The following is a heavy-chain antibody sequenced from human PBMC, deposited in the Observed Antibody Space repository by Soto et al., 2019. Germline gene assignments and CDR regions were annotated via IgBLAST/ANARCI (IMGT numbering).Heavy chain of an antibody. Sequence: EVQLLESGGGLVQPGGSLRLSCAASVFTFSSYAMRWVRQAPVKGLEWVSAISGSGGSTYYADSVKGRFTISRDNSKNTLYLQMNSLRAEDTAVYYCARRGSGSYCDYWGQGTLVTVAS. CDR3: ARRGSGSYCDY. J-gene: IGHJ4*02. CDR2: ISGSGGST. V-gene: IGHV3-23*01. D-gene: IGHD1-26*01. CDR1: VFTFSSYA.